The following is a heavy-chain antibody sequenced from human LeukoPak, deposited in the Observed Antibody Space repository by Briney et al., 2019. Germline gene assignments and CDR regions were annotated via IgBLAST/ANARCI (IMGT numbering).Heavy chain of an antibody. CDR2: IKQDGSEK. J-gene: IGHJ4*02. Sequence: PGGSLRLSCAASGFTFSSYWMSWVRQAPGKGLEWVANIKQDGSEKYYVDSVKGRFTISRDNAKNSLYLQMNSLRAEDTAVYYCARDLGEMADSYYFDYWGQGTLVTVSS. CDR3: ARDLGEMADSYYFDY. CDR1: GFTFSSYW. D-gene: IGHD5-24*01. V-gene: IGHV3-7*01.